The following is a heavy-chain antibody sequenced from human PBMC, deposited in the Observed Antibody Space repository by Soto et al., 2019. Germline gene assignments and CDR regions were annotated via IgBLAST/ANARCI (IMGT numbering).Heavy chain of an antibody. CDR1: GFTFSSYA. D-gene: IGHD6-19*01. Sequence: SLRLSCAASGFTFSSYAMSWVRQAPGKGLEWVSAISGSGGSTYYADSVKGRFTISRDNSKNTLYLQMNSLRVEDTAIYSCAKVSCVGPVVAASFDYWGRGTLVTVSS. J-gene: IGHJ4*02. CDR3: AKVSCVGPVVAASFDY. CDR2: ISGSGGST. V-gene: IGHV3-23*01.